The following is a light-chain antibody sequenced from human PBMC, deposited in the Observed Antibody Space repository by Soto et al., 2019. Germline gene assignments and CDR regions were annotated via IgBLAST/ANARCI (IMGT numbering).Light chain of an antibody. CDR3: TAWDDSLNAWL. V-gene: IGLV1-44*01. CDR2: NDY. CDR1: SSNIGSNT. Sequence: QSVLTQPPSASGTPGQRVTISCSGSSSNIGSNTVNWYQQLPGTAPKLLIYNDYQRPSGVPDRFSGSKSGTSASLAISGLQSEDDAEYYCTAWDDSLNAWLFGGGTKLTVL. J-gene: IGLJ3*02.